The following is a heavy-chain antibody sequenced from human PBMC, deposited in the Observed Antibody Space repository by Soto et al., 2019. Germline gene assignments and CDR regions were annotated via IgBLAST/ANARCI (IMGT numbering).Heavy chain of an antibody. D-gene: IGHD3-3*01. Sequence: PGGSLRLSCAASGFTFSSYAMHWVRQAPGKGLEWVAVISYDGSNKYYADSVKGRFTISRDNSKNTLYLQMNSLRAEDTAVYYCAGDRYYDFWSGSPGGMDVWGQGTTVTVSS. CDR3: AGDRYYDFWSGSPGGMDV. CDR2: ISYDGSNK. CDR1: GFTFSSYA. J-gene: IGHJ6*02. V-gene: IGHV3-30-3*01.